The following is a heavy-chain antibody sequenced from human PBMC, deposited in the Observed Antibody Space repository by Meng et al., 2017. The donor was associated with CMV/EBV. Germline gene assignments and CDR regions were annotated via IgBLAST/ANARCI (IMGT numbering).Heavy chain of an antibody. J-gene: IGHJ4*02. CDR2: IIPIFGTA. D-gene: IGHD5-24*01. Sequence: QVQRVASGAEGTKPWSSVKVSCKASGGTFSSYAISWVRQAPGQGLEWMGGIIPIFGTANYAQKFQGRVTITADESTSTAYMELSSLRSEDTAVYYCARMPRDGYNYIDYWGQGTLVTVSS. V-gene: IGHV1-69*12. CDR1: GGTFSSYA. CDR3: ARMPRDGYNYIDY.